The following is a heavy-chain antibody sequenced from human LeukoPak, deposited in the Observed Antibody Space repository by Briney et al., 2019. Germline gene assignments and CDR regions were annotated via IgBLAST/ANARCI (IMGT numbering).Heavy chain of an antibody. CDR2: ISYDGSNK. CDR3: ARGGYANYFDSSGYYYEYGDY. CDR1: GFTFSNYA. V-gene: IGHV3-30-3*01. D-gene: IGHD3-22*01. Sequence: PGRSLRLSCAASGFTFSNYAMHWVRQAPGKGLEWVAVISYDGSNKYYADSVKGRFTISRDNSKNTLYLQMNSLRAEDTAVYYCARGGYANYFDSSGYYYEYGDYWGQGTLSPSPQ. J-gene: IGHJ4*02.